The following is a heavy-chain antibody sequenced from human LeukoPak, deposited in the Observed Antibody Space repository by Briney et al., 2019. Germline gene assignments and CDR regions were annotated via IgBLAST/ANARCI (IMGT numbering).Heavy chain of an antibody. V-gene: IGHV5-51*01. D-gene: IGHD3-22*01. CDR3: ARRVDYYDSSGYYIWYFDL. Sequence: GESLKISCKGSGYSFTSYWIGWVRQMPGKGLEWMGIIYPGDSDTRYSPSFQGQVTISADKSISTAYLQWSSLKASDTATYYCARRVDYYDSSGYYIWYFDLWGRGTLVTVSS. CDR2: IYPGDSDT. J-gene: IGHJ2*01. CDR1: GYSFTSYW.